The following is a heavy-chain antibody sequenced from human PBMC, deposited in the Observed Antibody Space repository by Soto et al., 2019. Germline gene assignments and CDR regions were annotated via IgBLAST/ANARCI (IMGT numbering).Heavy chain of an antibody. CDR1: GFTSSSHS. J-gene: IGHJ4*02. CDR2: IRGSGGAT. D-gene: IGHD3-3*01. V-gene: IGHV3-23*01. Sequence: XGSLRRSGEASGFTSSSHSMNWVRQAPGNGLEWMPVIRGSGGATYFADSLKGRFVISRDNSKNTLYLQMNSLRAEDTAIYYCAKATLRVVHPLVFDYWGQGSLVTVSS. CDR3: AKATLRVVHPLVFDY.